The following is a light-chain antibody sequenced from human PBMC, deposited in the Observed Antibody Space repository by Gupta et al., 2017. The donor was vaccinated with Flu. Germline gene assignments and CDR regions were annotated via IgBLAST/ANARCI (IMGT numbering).Light chain of an antibody. J-gene: IGLJ3*02. V-gene: IGLV5-45*02. CDR2: YRSDSDK. Sequence: QPVLTQPSSLSASPGASACLTCTFRSGLDVGPYNIYWYQQKPGSPPQYIMRYRSDSDKQQGSGVPSRFSGSKVASANAGFLFISGLQSDDDADYYCMMWHRSAWVFGGGTKLTVL. CDR3: MMWHRSAWV. CDR1: SGLDVGPYN.